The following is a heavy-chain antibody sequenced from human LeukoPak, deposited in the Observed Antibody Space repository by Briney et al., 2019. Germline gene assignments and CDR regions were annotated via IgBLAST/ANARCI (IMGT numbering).Heavy chain of an antibody. V-gene: IGHV4-34*01. J-gene: IGHJ4*02. D-gene: IGHD3-9*01. CDR2: INHSGST. CDR3: ARESKLRYFDWNNDY. CDR1: GGSFSGSY. Sequence: SETLSLTCAVYGGSFSGSYWSWIRQPPGKGLEWIGEINHSGSTNYNPSLKSRVTISVDTSKNQFSLKLSSVTAADTAVYYCARESKLRYFDWNNDYWGQGTLVTVSS.